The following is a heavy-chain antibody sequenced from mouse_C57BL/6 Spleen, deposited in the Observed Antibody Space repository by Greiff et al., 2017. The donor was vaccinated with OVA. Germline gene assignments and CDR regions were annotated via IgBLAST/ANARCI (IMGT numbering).Heavy chain of an antibody. J-gene: IGHJ3*01. D-gene: IGHD2-5*01. V-gene: IGHV1-53*01. CDR3: ARGGSYINLFAY. CDR1: GYTFTSYW. Sequence: QVQLQQPGTELVKPGASVKLSCKASGYTFTSYWMHWVKQRPGQGLEWIGNINPRNGGTNYNEKFKSKATLTVDKSSSTAYLQLSSLTSEDSAVYYVARGGSYINLFAYWGKGTLVTVSA. CDR2: INPRNGGT.